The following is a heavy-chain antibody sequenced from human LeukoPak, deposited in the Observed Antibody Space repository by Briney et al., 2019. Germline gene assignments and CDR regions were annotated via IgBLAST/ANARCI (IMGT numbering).Heavy chain of an antibody. V-gene: IGHV3-30*01. CDR3: ARRYSSSSGYYMDV. D-gene: IGHD6-6*01. Sequence: PGGSLRLSCAASGFTFSTDAMHWVRQAPGKGLEWVALISDDGSDKFYADSVKGRFTISRDNSKNTLYLQMNSLRAEDTAVYYCARRYSSSSGYYMDVWGKGTTVTVSS. CDR2: ISDDGSDK. CDR1: GFTFSTDA. J-gene: IGHJ6*03.